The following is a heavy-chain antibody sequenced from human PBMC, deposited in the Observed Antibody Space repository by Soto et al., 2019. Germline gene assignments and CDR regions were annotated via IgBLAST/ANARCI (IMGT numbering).Heavy chain of an antibody. CDR2: ISYDGSNK. CDR3: AKDNGSGCDWLRVGDASDI. V-gene: IGHV3-30*18. J-gene: IGHJ3*02. D-gene: IGHD5-12*01. Sequence: QVQLVESGGGVVQPGRSLRLSCAASGFTLSSYGMHWVRQAPGKGLEWVAVISYDGSNKYYADSVKGRLTISRDNSKNTLYLQMNSLRGEDTAVYYCAKDNGSGCDWLRVGDASDIWGPGTMVTVSS. CDR1: GFTLSSYG.